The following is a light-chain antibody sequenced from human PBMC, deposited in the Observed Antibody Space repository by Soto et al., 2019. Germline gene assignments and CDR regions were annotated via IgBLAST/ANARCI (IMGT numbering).Light chain of an antibody. V-gene: IGKV3-11*01. CDR2: DTS. J-gene: IGKJ1*01. CDR3: AHRIAWPWT. CDR1: QSFTSY. Sequence: EIVLTQSPATQSLSPGERATLSCRASQSFTSYLAWYQQKPGQAPRLLIYDTSNRAPGIPARFSGGGSGTDFTRTISSLEPEDFAVYYGAHRIAWPWTLGQGTKVDIK.